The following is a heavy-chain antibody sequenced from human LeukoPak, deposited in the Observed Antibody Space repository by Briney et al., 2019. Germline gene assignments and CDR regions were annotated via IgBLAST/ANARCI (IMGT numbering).Heavy chain of an antibody. V-gene: IGHV1-8*01. CDR1: ADTLSGDD. CDR3: ATESAITISGVVFHYFDP. J-gene: IGHJ5*02. Sequence: ASVKVSCKSSADTLSGDDVHWVRQAPGQGLEWLGWMSPDDGFTGYAQDFQGRLTMTTDTTINTVFVELSGLKSEDTAVYYCATESAITISGVVFHYFDPWGQGTLVTVSS. CDR2: MSPDDGFT. D-gene: IGHD3-3*01.